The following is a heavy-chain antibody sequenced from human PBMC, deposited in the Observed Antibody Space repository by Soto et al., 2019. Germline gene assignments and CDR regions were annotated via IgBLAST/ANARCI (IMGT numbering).Heavy chain of an antibody. CDR2: FDPKDGKV. V-gene: IGHV1-24*01. CDR1: GYSLTELS. D-gene: IGHD2-8*02. CDR3: ATVRGVGRYWFDT. Sequence: GSVKVSCKVSGYSLTELSIHWVRQAPGKGLEWMGGFDPKDGKVVYAQTLAARVTMTEDTATDTVYMELESLTSEDTAVYHCATVRGVGRYWFDTWGPGILVTVSS. J-gene: IGHJ5*02.